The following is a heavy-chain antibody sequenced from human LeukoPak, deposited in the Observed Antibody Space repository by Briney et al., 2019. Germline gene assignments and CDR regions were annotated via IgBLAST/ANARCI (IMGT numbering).Heavy chain of an antibody. Sequence: ASVKVSCKASGYTFTSYGISWVRQAPGQGLEWMGWISAYNGNTNYAQKLQGRVTMTTDTSTSTAYMELRSLRSDDTAVYYCARPLRRAVAGTENWFDPWGQGTLVTVSS. CDR1: GYTFTSYG. CDR3: ARPLRRAVAGTENWFDP. V-gene: IGHV1-18*01. J-gene: IGHJ5*02. CDR2: ISAYNGNT. D-gene: IGHD6-19*01.